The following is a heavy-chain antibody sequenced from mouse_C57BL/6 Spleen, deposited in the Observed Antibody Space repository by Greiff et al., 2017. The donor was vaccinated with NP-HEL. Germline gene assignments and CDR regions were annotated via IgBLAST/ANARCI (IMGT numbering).Heavy chain of an antibody. CDR2: IHPNSGST. D-gene: IGHD1-1*01. J-gene: IGHJ3*01. Sequence: QVHVKQSGAELVKPGASVKLSCKASGYTFTSYWMHWVKQRPGQGLEWIGMIHPNSGSTNYNEKFKSKATLTVDKSSSTAYMQLSSLTSEDSAVYYCASQDYYGSSTWGQGTLVTVSA. V-gene: IGHV1-64*01. CDR1: GYTFTSYW. CDR3: ASQDYYGSST.